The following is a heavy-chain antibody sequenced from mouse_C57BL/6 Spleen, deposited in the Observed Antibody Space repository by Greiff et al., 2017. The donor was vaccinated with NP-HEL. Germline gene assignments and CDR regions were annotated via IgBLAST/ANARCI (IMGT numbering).Heavy chain of an antibody. D-gene: IGHD4-1*02. CDR1: GYAFSSSW. J-gene: IGHJ2*01. Sequence: QVQLKESGPELVKPGASVKISCKASGYAFSSSWMNWVKQRPGKGLEWIGRIYPGDGDTNYNGKFKGKATLTADKSSSTAYMQLSSLTSEDSAVYFCARKAQLLYYFDYWGQGTTLTVSS. V-gene: IGHV1-82*01. CDR3: ARKAQLLYYFDY. CDR2: IYPGDGDT.